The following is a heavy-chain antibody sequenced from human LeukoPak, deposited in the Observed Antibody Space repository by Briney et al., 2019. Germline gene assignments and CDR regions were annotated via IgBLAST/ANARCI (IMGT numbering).Heavy chain of an antibody. CDR3: ARRRYFGSGSGALYYFDY. CDR2: IYPGDSDT. Sequence: GESLKISCKGSGYSFTSYWIGWVRQMPGKGLEWMGIIYPGDSDTRYSPSFQGQVTISADKSISTAYLQWSSLKASDTAMYYCARRRYFGSGSGALYYFDYWGQGTLVTVSS. D-gene: IGHD3-10*01. V-gene: IGHV5-51*01. J-gene: IGHJ4*02. CDR1: GYSFTSYW.